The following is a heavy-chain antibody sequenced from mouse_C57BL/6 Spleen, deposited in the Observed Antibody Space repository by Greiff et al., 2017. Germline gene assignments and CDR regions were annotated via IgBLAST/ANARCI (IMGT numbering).Heavy chain of an antibody. CDR2: IWRGGST. CDR1: GFSLTSYG. CDR3: AKGDYYGSPYAMDY. D-gene: IGHD1-1*01. V-gene: IGHV2-5*01. J-gene: IGHJ4*01. Sequence: VKLVESGPGLVQPSQSLSITCTVSGFSLTSYGVHWVRQSPGKGLEWLGVIWRGGSTDYNAAFMSRLSITKDNSKSQVFFKMNSLQADDTAIYYCAKGDYYGSPYAMDYWGQGTSVTVSS.